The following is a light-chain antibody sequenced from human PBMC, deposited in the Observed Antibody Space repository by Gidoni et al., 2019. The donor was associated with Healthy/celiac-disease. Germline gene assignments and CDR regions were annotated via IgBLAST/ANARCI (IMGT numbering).Light chain of an antibody. CDR1: QSVRSN. CDR3: QQYNKWPPGLT. V-gene: IGKV3-15*01. Sequence: EIVMTQSPATLSVSPGERATLSCRASQSVRSNLAWYQQKPGQAPRLLMYGASTRATGIPARFSGSGSGTEFTLTISSLQSEDFAVYYCQQYNKWPPGLTFGGGTKVEIK. J-gene: IGKJ4*01. CDR2: GAS.